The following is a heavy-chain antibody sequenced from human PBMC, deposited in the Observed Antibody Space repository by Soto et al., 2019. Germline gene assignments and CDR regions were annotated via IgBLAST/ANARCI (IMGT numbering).Heavy chain of an antibody. CDR2: INPGNGNT. CDR1: GYIFANYA. Sequence: QVQLVQSGAEMKKPGASVRVSCKASGYIFANYAMQWVRQAPGQGLEWMGWINPGNGNTKYSQKFQGRITITRDTSASTVYMELSSLTSKDTAMYFCARVVRHFSGSGDNLFDPWGQGTLVTVSS. V-gene: IGHV1-3*01. J-gene: IGHJ5*02. CDR3: ARVVRHFSGSGDNLFDP. D-gene: IGHD3-10*01.